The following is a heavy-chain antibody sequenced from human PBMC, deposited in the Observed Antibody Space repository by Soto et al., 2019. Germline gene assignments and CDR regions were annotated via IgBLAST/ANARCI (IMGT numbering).Heavy chain of an antibody. V-gene: IGHV1-8*01. CDR3: ARTLYGDNVDY. CDR2: MNPNRGNT. J-gene: IGHJ4*02. D-gene: IGHD4-17*01. CDR1: GYTFTSYD. Sequence: QVQLVQSGAEVKKPGASVKVSCKASGYTFTSYDINWVRQATGQGLEWMGWMNPNRGNTGYAQKLQGRVTMTRNTSISSADMELGSLGSEDTAVYYCARTLYGDNVDYWGQGTLVPVSS.